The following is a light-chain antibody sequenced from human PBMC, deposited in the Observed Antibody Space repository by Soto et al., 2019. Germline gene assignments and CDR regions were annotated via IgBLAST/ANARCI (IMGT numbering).Light chain of an antibody. CDR3: QQYDSSPRT. V-gene: IGKV3-20*01. J-gene: IGKJ1*01. CDR1: QSVSSRS. CDR2: GAS. Sequence: EIALTQSPGTLSLSPGERATLSCRASQSVSSRSLAWYQQKPGQAPRLLISGASSRAADIPDRFSGSGSGTDFTLTINRLEPEDFAVYYCQQYDSSPRTFGQGTKVEIK.